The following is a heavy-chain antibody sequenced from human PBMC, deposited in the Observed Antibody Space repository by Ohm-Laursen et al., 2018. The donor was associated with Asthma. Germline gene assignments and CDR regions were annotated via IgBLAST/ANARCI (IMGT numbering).Heavy chain of an antibody. CDR1: GFTFTSYD. CDR3: ARDFCTGGFCPKAFDP. CDR2: MWYGGSK. D-gene: IGHD2-8*02. Sequence: RSLRLSCTASGFTFTSYDMYWVRQAPGKGLEFVAVMWYGGSKYYADSVKGRFTISRDIAKNTLYLEMNSLRAEDTAVYFCARDFCTGGFCPKAFDPWGQGTLVTVSS. V-gene: IGHV3-33*08. J-gene: IGHJ5*02.